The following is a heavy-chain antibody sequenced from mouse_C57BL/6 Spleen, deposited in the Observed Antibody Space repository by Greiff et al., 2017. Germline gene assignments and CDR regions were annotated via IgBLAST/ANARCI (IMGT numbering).Heavy chain of an antibody. CDR2: IDPETGGT. D-gene: IGHD2-4*01. CDR1: GYTFTDYE. Sequence: QVQLKQSGAELVRPGASVTLSCKASGYTFTDYEMHWVKQTPVHGLEWIGAIDPETGGTAYNQKFKGKAILTADKSSSTAYMELRSLTSEDSAVYYCTERGLADYEEYYFDYWGQGTTLTVSS. J-gene: IGHJ2*01. CDR3: TERGLADYEEYYFDY. V-gene: IGHV1-15*01.